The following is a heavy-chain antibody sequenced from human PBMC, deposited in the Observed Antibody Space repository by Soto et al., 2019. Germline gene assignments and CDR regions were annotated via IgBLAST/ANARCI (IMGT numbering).Heavy chain of an antibody. J-gene: IGHJ3*02. D-gene: IGHD3-16*01. V-gene: IGHV3-21*01. Sequence: EVQLVESGGGLVKPGGSLRLSCAASGFTFSSYSMNWVRQAPGKGLEWVSSISSSRSYIYYAYSVKGRFTISSNNAKNTLYLQINSLTDEDAAMYYCEGVPRDGGVDDDFDIWGQGTMVTVAS. CDR1: GFTFSSYS. CDR3: EGVPRDGGVDDDFDI. CDR2: ISSSRSYI.